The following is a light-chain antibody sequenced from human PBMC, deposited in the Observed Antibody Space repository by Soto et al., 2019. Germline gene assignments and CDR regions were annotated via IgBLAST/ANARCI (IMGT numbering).Light chain of an antibody. CDR2: QAS. J-gene: IGKJ2*01. CDR3: QQYSSYST. V-gene: IGKV1-5*03. CDR1: QSISTW. Sequence: DIQMTQSPSSLSASVGDRVTITCRASQSISTWLAWYQQKAGQAPKFLIYQASNLESGVPSRFSGSGFGTEFTHTISNLQPDDFATYYCQQYSSYSTFGQGTRLDIK.